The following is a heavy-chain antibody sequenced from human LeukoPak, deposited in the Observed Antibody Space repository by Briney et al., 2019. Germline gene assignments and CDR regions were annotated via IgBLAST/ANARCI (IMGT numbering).Heavy chain of an antibody. CDR2: IYYSGST. Sequence: PSETLSLTCTVSGGSISSYYWSWIRQPPGKGLEWIGYIYYSGSTNYNPSLKSRVTISVDTSKNQFSLKLSSVTAADTAVYYCARVYYGSGFFDYWGQGTLVTVSS. CDR1: GGSISSYY. J-gene: IGHJ4*02. V-gene: IGHV4-59*08. CDR3: ARVYYGSGFFDY. D-gene: IGHD3-10*01.